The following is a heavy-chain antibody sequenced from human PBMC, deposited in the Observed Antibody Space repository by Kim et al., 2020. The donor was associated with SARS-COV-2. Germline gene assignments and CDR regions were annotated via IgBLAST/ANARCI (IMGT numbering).Heavy chain of an antibody. V-gene: IGHV1-8*01. D-gene: IGHD3-3*01. J-gene: IGHJ4*02. CDR3: ARGPSNSREYYDFWSGYYEPRPHVD. Sequence: ASVKVSCKASGYTFTSYDINWVRQATGQGLEWMGWMNPNSGNTGYAQKFQGRVTMTRNTSISTAYMELSSLKSEDTAVYYCARGPSNSREYYDFWSGYYEPRPHVDWGEETLVVVSS. CDR1: GYTFTSYD. CDR2: MNPNSGNT.